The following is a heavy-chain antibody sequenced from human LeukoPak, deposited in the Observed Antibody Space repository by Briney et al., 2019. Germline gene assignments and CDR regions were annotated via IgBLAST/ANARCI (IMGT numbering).Heavy chain of an antibody. Sequence: GRSLRLSCTASGFTFGDYAMSWFRQAPGKGLEWVGFIRSKAYGGTTEYAASVKGRFTISRDDSKSIAYLQMNSLKTEDTAVYYCTREGTTGTLYHYYYYMDVWGKGTTVTVSS. V-gene: IGHV3-49*03. D-gene: IGHD1-1*01. CDR3: TREGTTGTLYHYYYYMDV. CDR1: GFTFGDYA. J-gene: IGHJ6*03. CDR2: IRSKAYGGTT.